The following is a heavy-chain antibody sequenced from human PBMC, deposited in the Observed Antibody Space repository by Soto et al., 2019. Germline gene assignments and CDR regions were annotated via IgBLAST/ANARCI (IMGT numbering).Heavy chain of an antibody. CDR2: INTYNGNT. Sequence: GPEVKKPGASVKVSCKTSGYLFTTYSIAWVRQAPGQGLEWMGWINTYNGNTHYTQKFQDRVTVTTDTSTATAYMELSSLTSDDTAVYFCARGPQTSDFWGQGTLITVSS. D-gene: IGHD2-2*01. V-gene: IGHV1-18*01. CDR3: ARGPQTSDF. J-gene: IGHJ4*02. CDR1: GYLFTTYS.